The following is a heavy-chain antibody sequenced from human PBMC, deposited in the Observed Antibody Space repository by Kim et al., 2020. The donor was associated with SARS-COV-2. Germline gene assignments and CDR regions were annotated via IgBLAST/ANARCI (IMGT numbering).Heavy chain of an antibody. V-gene: IGHV1-69*13. CDR2: IIPIFGTA. CDR3: ATPLTTVTPYYYYGMDV. J-gene: IGHJ6*02. D-gene: IGHD4-4*01. CDR1: GGTFSSYA. Sequence: SVKVSCKASGGTFSSYAISWVRQAPGQGLEWMGGIIPIFGTANYAQKFQGRVTITADESTSTAYMELNSLRSEDTAVYYCATPLTTVTPYYYYGMDVWGQGTTVTLSS.